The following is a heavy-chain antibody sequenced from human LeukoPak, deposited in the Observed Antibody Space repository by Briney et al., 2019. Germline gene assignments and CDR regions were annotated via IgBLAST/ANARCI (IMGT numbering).Heavy chain of an antibody. J-gene: IGHJ4*02. Sequence: PSGGSLRLSCAASGFTFSSYAMHWVRQAPGKGLEYVSAISSNGGSTYYANSVKGRFTISRDNSKNTLYLQMNSLRAEDTAVYYCARGGIAAAVHPFDYWGQGTLVTVSS. V-gene: IGHV3-64*01. CDR2: ISSNGGST. D-gene: IGHD6-13*01. CDR1: GFTFSSYA. CDR3: ARGGIAAAVHPFDY.